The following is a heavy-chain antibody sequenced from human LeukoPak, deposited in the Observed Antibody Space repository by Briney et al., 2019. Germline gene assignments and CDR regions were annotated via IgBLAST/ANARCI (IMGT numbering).Heavy chain of an antibody. D-gene: IGHD2-2*01. CDR3: ARGDKSCSSTSCSYGFDY. Sequence: SETLSLTCTVSGGSISSYYWSWIRQPPGKGLEWIGYIYYSGSTNYNPSLKSRVTISVDTSKNQFSLKLGSVTAADTAVYYCARGDKSCSSTSCSYGFDYWGQGTLVTVSS. CDR1: GGSISSYY. J-gene: IGHJ4*02. CDR2: IYYSGST. V-gene: IGHV4-59*01.